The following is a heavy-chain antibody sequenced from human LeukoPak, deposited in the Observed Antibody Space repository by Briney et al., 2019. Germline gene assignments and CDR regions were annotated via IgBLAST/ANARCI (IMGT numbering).Heavy chain of an antibody. CDR3: ARWGYDSSGYYTNWFDP. Sequence: ASVKVSCKASGYTFTSYGISWVRQAPGQGLEWMGWISAYNGNTNYAQKLQGRVTMTTDTSTSTAYMELRSLRSDDTAVYYCARWGYDSSGYYTNWFDPWGQGTLVTASS. V-gene: IGHV1-18*01. CDR1: GYTFTSYG. D-gene: IGHD3-22*01. J-gene: IGHJ5*02. CDR2: ISAYNGNT.